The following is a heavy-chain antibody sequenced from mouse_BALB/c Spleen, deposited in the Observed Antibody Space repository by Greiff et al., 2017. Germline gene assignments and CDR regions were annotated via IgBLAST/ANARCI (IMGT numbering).Heavy chain of an antibody. V-gene: IGHV1-7*01. CDR1: GYTFTSYW. CDR3: ARGYYGDY. CDR2: INPSTGYT. Sequence: QVQLQQSGAELAKPGASVKMSCKASGYTFTSYWMHWVKQRPGQGLEWIGYINPSTGYTEYNQKFKDKTTLTADKSSSTAYMQLSSLTSEDSAAYYCARGYYGDYWGQGTTLTVSS. J-gene: IGHJ2*01.